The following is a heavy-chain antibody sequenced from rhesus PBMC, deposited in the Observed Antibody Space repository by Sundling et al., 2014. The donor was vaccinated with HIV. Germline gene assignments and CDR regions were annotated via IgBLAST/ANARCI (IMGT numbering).Heavy chain of an antibody. J-gene: IGHJ6*01. CDR1: GFTFSDHY. Sequence: EVQLVESGGGLAQPGGSLRLSCAASGFTFSDHYMDWVRQAPGKGLEWVGRIRNKANSYPTEYAASVKGRFTISRDDSKNTLYLQMSSLKTEDTAVYYCARVGMYSSGWYKDYYGLDSWGQGVVVTVSS. V-gene: IGHV3-38*01. D-gene: IGHD6-31*01. CDR3: ARVGMYSSGWYKDYYGLDS. CDR2: IRNKANSYPT.